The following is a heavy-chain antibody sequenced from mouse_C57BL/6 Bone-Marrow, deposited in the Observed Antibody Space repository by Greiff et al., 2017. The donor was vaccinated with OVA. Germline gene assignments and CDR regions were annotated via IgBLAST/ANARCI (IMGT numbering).Heavy chain of an antibody. V-gene: IGHV5-17*01. J-gene: IGHJ3*01. D-gene: IGHD1-2*01. Sequence: EVKLMESGGGLAKPGGSLKLSCAASGFTFSDYGMHWVRQAPEKGLEWVAYISSGSSTIYYADTVKGRFTISRDNAKNTLFLQMTSLRSEDTAMYYCARGTTAAYWGQGTLVTVSA. CDR3: ARGTTAAY. CDR2: ISSGSSTI. CDR1: GFTFSDYG.